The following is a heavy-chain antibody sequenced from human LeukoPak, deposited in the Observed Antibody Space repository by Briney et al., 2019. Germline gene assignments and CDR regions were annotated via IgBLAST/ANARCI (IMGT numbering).Heavy chain of an antibody. CDR2: ISGGGRST. J-gene: IGHJ4*02. CDR3: ARGRPHGNDY. Sequence: GGSLRLSCAASGFTFSTCAMSWVRQAPGKGLEWVSTISGGGRSTDYADSVKGRFSISRDNAKNTLYLQMNSLRVEDTAVYYCARGRPHGNDYWGQGTLVTVSS. CDR1: GFTFSTCA. V-gene: IGHV3-23*01. D-gene: IGHD4-23*01.